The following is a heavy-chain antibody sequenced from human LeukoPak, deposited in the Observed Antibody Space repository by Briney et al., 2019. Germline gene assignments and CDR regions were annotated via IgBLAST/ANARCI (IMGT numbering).Heavy chain of an antibody. D-gene: IGHD2-15*01. CDR1: GGTYRRYV. J-gene: IGHJ5*02. V-gene: IGHV1-69*04. Sequence: SVTVSCTASGGTYRRYVISWVRQAPGHGGEWMGRSIAILGIANYAQKLQGRGTITADKTTSTAYMEMSSLRSEDTAVYYFARDPRCSVGSCRCFDPWGQGTLVTVSS. CDR2: SIAILGIA. CDR3: ARDPRCSVGSCRCFDP.